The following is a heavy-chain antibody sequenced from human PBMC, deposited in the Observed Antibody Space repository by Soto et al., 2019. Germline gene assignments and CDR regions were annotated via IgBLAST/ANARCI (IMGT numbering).Heavy chain of an antibody. CDR1: GDSISSYY. V-gene: IGHV4-59*01. CDR3: ARSNGDYEDY. Sequence: SETLSLTCTVSGDSISSYYWSWIRQPPGKGLEWIGYIYYSGSTNYNPSLKSRVTISVDTSKNQFSLKLSSVTAADTAVYYCARSNGDYEDYWSQGTLVTVSS. D-gene: IGHD4-17*01. J-gene: IGHJ4*02. CDR2: IYYSGST.